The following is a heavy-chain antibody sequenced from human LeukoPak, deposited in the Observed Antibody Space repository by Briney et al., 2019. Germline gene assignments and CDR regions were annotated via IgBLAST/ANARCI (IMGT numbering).Heavy chain of an antibody. CDR2: ISYDGSNK. V-gene: IGHV3-30-3*01. D-gene: IGHD5-18*01. Sequence: GGSLRLSCAASGFTFSSYAMHWVRQAPGKGLEWVAVISYDGSNKYCADSVKGRFTISRDNSKNTLYLQMNSLRAEDTAVYYCARDLYSYGDFDYWGQGTLVTVSS. J-gene: IGHJ4*02. CDR1: GFTFSSYA. CDR3: ARDLYSYGDFDY.